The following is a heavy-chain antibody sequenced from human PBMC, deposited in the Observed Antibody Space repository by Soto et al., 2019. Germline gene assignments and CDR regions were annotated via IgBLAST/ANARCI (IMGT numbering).Heavy chain of an antibody. CDR2: INPSGGST. Sequence: ASVKVSCKASGYTFTSYYMHWVRQAPGQGLEWMGIINPSGGSTSYAQKFQGRVTMTRDTSTSTVYMELSSLRSDDTAVYYCAREYCTNGVFYPPDYWGQGTLVTVSS. D-gene: IGHD2-8*01. CDR1: GYTFTSYY. CDR3: AREYCTNGVFYPPDY. J-gene: IGHJ4*02. V-gene: IGHV1-46*01.